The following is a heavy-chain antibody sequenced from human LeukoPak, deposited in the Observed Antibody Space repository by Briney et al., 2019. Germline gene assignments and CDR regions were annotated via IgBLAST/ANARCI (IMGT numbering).Heavy chain of an antibody. Sequence: PGGSLRLSCAASGFTVSSNYMSWVRQAPGKGLEWVSVIYSGGSTYYADSVKGRFTISRHNSKNTLYLQMNSLRAEDTAVYYCARDGTDSSGYYSNYWGQGTLVTVSS. V-gene: IGHV3-53*04. J-gene: IGHJ4*02. D-gene: IGHD3-22*01. CDR3: ARDGTDSSGYYSNY. CDR1: GFTVSSNY. CDR2: IYSGGST.